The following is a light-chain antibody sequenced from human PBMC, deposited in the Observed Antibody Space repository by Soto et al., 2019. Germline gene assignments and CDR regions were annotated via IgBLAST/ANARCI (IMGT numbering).Light chain of an antibody. V-gene: IGLV2-14*01. CDR2: EVT. Sequence: QSALTQPASVSGSPGQSITISCTGTSSDIGVYNYVSWYQQHPGKAPKLVICEVTNRPSGVSSRFSGSKSGNTDSLTISGLRAEDEADYYCTSFTTTNIWVFGGGTKLTVL. CDR3: TSFTTTNIWV. J-gene: IGLJ3*02. CDR1: SSDIGVYNY.